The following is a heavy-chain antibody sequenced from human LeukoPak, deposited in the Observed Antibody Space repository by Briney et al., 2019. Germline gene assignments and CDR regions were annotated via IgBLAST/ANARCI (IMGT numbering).Heavy chain of an antibody. D-gene: IGHD5-24*01. CDR2: IYTSGST. CDR3: ARCARNGYNYELLYFDL. V-gene: IGHV4-4*07. Sequence: SETLSLTCTVSGGSISSYYWSWIRQPAGKGLEWIGRIYTSGSTTYNPSLKSRVTMSVDTSKNQFSLKLSSVTAADTAVYYCARCARNGYNYELLYFDLWGRGTLVTVSS. J-gene: IGHJ2*01. CDR1: GGSISSYY.